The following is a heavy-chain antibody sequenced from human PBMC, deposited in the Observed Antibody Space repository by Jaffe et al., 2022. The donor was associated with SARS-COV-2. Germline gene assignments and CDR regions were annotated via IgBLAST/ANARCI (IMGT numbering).Heavy chain of an antibody. J-gene: IGHJ4*02. V-gene: IGHV3-53*01. CDR3: ARVLKTDMYRRDVSCFDI. CDR2: TYGSGYT. CDR1: GFSVSSND. Sequence: EVQLVESGGGLTQPGGSLRLSCEASGFSVSSNDDMTWVRQAPGKGLECVSVTYGSGYTDFADSVKGRFTVTRDYSRNTLFLHMDNLRAEDTAVYFCARVLKTDMYRRDVSCFDIWGQGTLVTVSS. D-gene: IGHD2-21*02.